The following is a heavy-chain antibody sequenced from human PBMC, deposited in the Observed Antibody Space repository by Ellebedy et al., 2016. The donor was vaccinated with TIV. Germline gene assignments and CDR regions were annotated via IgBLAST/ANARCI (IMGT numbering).Heavy chain of an antibody. Sequence: PGGSLRLSCAASGFTFNNYAMSWARQAPGKGLEWVAVISYDGSNKYYADSVKGRFTISRDKSKNTLYLQMNSLRAEDTAVYYCARGPPSRVHIWGQGTMVTVSS. CDR2: ISYDGSNK. CDR3: ARGPPSRVHI. J-gene: IGHJ3*02. CDR1: GFTFNNYA. D-gene: IGHD2-2*01. V-gene: IGHV3-30-3*01.